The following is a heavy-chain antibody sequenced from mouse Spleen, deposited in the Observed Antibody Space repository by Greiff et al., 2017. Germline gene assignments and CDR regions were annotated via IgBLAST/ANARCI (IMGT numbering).Heavy chain of an antibody. V-gene: IGHV1-50*01. CDR3: ARSVYGNYDFDY. Sequence: QVQLQQPGAELVKPGASVKLSCKASGYTFTSYWMQWVKQRPGQGLEWIGEIDPSDSYTNYNQKFKGKATLTVDTSSSTAYMQLSSLTSEDSAVYYCARSVYGNYDFDYWGQGTTLTVSS. CDR2: IDPSDSYT. CDR1: GYTFTSYW. D-gene: IGHD2-1*01. J-gene: IGHJ2*01.